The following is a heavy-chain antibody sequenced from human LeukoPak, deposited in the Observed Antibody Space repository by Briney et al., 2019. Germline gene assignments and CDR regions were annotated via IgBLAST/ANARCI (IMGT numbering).Heavy chain of an antibody. V-gene: IGHV1-8*02. J-gene: IGHJ5*02. D-gene: IGHD1-20*01. CDR1: GYTFTDYY. CDR2: MNPNSGNT. CDR3: ARGAGYNWNRWFDP. Sequence: GASVKVSCKASGYTFTDYYIHWVRQAPGQGLEWMGWMNPNSGNTGYAQKFQGRVTMTRNTSISTAYMELSSLRSEDTAVYYCARGAGYNWNRWFDPWGQGTLVTVSS.